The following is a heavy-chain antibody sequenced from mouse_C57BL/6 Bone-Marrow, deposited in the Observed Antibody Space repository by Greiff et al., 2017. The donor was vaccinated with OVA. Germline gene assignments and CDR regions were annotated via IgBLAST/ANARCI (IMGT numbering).Heavy chain of an antibody. Sequence: VKDRFTISRDDSESMLYLQMNNLKTEDTAIYYCVRRDGYAFAYWGQGTLVTVSA. CDR3: VRRDGYAFAY. D-gene: IGHD2-2*01. J-gene: IGHJ3*01. V-gene: IGHV10-1*01.